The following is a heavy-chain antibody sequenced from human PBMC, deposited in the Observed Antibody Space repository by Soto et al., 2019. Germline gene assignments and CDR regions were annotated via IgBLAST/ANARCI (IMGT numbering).Heavy chain of an antibody. CDR2: IYYSGST. D-gene: IGHD1-26*01. V-gene: IGHV4-39*01. J-gene: IGHJ6*03. Sequence: QLQLQESGPGLVKPSETLSLTCTVSGGSISSSSYYWGWIRQPPGKGLEWIGSIYYSGSTYYNPSLKSGVTISVNTSKNQFSLKVSSVTAADTAVYYCARHVGDRWSHTRYYYYYMDVWGKGTTVTVSS. CDR3: ARHVGDRWSHTRYYYYYMDV. CDR1: GGSISSSSYY.